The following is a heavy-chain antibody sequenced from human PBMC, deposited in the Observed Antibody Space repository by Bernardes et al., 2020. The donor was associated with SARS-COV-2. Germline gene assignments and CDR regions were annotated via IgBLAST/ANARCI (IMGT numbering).Heavy chain of an antibody. Sequence: GGSLSLSCAASGFTVSSNYMSWVRQAPGKGLEWVSVIYSGGHTNSADSVKGRFTISRDNSKNTVYLQMNSMRAEDTAVYYCARDYPGPADWGQGTLVTVSS. D-gene: IGHD6-13*01. CDR2: IYSGGHT. CDR1: GFTVSSNY. V-gene: IGHV3-66*01. J-gene: IGHJ4*02. CDR3: ARDYPGPAD.